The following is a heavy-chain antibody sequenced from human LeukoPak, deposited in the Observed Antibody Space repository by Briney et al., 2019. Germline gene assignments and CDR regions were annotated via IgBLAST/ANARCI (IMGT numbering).Heavy chain of an antibody. D-gene: IGHD6-19*01. V-gene: IGHV1-69*13. CDR1: GGTFSSDA. CDR3: ARESVAGKRFDP. J-gene: IGHJ5*02. Sequence: SVKGSCKASGGTFSSDAISCVRQAPGQGLEWMGGIIPIFGTANYAQKFQGRGTITADESTSTAYMELSSLRSEDTAVYYCARESVAGKRFDPWGQGTLVTVSS. CDR2: IIPIFGTA.